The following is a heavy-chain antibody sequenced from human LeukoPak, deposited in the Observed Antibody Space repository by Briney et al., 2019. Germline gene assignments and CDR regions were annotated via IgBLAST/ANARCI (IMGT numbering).Heavy chain of an antibody. D-gene: IGHD1-26*01. Sequence: GGSLRLSCAASGFTFDSFGIHWVRQAPGKGLEWVSGITSGFTPHYADSVKGRFTISRDNSKNTFHLQMNSLRAEDTAVYYCAKDYSDSRVGDVFFEYWGQGTLVTVSS. CDR2: ITSGFTP. V-gene: IGHV3-23*01. J-gene: IGHJ4*02. CDR1: GFTFDSFG. CDR3: AKDYSDSRVGDVFFEY.